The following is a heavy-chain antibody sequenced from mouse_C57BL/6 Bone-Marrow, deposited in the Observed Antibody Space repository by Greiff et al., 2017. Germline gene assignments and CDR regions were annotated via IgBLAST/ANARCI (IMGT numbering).Heavy chain of an antibody. CDR3: AREYYDGSFYWYFDV. J-gene: IGHJ1*03. V-gene: IGHV1-19*01. D-gene: IGHD1-1*01. CDR1: GYTFTDYY. Sequence: EVQLQQSGPVLVKPGASVKMSCKASGYTFTDYYMNWVKQSHGKSLEWIGVINPYNGGTSYNQKFQGKATLTVDKSSSTAYMEHNSLTSEDSAVYYCAREYYDGSFYWYFDVWGTGTTVTVSS. CDR2: INPYNGGT.